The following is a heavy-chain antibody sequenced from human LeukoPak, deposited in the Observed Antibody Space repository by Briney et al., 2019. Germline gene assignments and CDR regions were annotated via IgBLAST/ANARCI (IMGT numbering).Heavy chain of an antibody. CDR3: ARDPSVAGNGRWFDP. CDR1: GFTFSNYW. V-gene: IGHV3-21*01. Sequence: GGSLRLSCAASGFTFSNYWMHWVRQAPGKGLEWVSSISSSSSYIYYADSVKGRFTISRDNAKNSLYLQMNSLRAEDTAVYYCARDPSVAGNGRWFDPWGQGTLVTVSS. D-gene: IGHD6-19*01. CDR2: ISSSSSYI. J-gene: IGHJ5*02.